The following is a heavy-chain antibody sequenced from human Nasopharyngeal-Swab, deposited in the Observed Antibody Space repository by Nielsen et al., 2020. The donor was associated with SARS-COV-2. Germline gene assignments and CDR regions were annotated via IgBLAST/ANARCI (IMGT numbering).Heavy chain of an antibody. D-gene: IGHD1-26*01. J-gene: IGHJ4*02. CDR3: AKALTSSGSYFLFDN. V-gene: IGHV3-23*01. CDR1: GFTFSTYA. CDR2: IGGSGVTT. Sequence: GESLKISCAASGFTFSTYAMSWVRQAPGTGMERVASIGGSGVTTYYADSVKGRFTISGDNSKNTLFLQLNSPRAEDTAVYYCAKALTSSGSYFLFDNWGQGTLVTVSS.